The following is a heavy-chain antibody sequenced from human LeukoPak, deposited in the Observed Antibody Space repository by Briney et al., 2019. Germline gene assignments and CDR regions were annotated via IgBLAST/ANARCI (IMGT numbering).Heavy chain of an antibody. D-gene: IGHD3-10*01. CDR3: ARLAMVRGVASIYYFDC. Sequence: PSETLSLTCTVSGGSISSYYWSWIRQPPGKGLEWIGYIYYSGSTNYNPSLKSRVTISVDTSKNQFSLKLSSVTAADTAVYYCARLAMVRGVASIYYFDCWGQGTLVTVSS. CDR2: IYYSGST. CDR1: GGSISSYY. V-gene: IGHV4-59*08. J-gene: IGHJ4*02.